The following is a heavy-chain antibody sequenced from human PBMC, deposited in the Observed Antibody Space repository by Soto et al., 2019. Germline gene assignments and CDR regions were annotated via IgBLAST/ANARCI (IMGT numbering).Heavy chain of an antibody. Sequence: EVQLVESGGGLGQPGGSLRLSCAASGFMFSTYWMTWVRQAPGKGMECVASIKQDETEKYYVDSVKGRFIISRDNAKNSLYLQMNSLRAEDTALYYCARDVGYGDYWGQGTLVTVSS. CDR3: ARDVGYGDY. CDR2: IKQDETEK. D-gene: IGHD5-12*01. J-gene: IGHJ4*02. V-gene: IGHV3-7*04. CDR1: GFMFSTYW.